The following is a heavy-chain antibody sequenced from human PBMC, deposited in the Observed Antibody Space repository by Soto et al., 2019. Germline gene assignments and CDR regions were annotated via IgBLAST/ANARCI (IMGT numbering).Heavy chain of an antibody. J-gene: IGHJ6*02. CDR3: ARDGVVVGYYYYYGMDV. V-gene: IGHV3-7*01. D-gene: IGHD2-15*01. Sequence: PGGSLRLSCAASGFTFSSYWMSWVRQAPGKGLEWVANIKQDGSEKYYVDSVKGRFTISRDNAKNSLYLQMNSLRAEDTAVYYCARDGVVVGYYYYYGMDVWGQGTTVTVSS. CDR1: GFTFSSYW. CDR2: IKQDGSEK.